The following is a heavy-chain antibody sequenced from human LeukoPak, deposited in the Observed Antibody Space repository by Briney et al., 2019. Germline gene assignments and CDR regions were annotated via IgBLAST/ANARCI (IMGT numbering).Heavy chain of an antibody. Sequence: EASVKVSCKASGYTFTSYYMHWVRQAPGQGLEWMGIINPSGGSTSYAQKFQGRVTMTRDTSTSTVYMELSSLRSEDTAVYYCARDPRLHCSGGSCYSRWEMDFDYWGQGTLVTVSS. CDR2: INPSGGST. CDR3: ARDPRLHCSGGSCYSRWEMDFDY. D-gene: IGHD2-15*01. CDR1: GYTFTSYY. V-gene: IGHV1-46*01. J-gene: IGHJ4*02.